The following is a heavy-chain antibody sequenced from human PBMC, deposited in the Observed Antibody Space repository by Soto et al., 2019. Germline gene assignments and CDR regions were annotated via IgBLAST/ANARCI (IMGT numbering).Heavy chain of an antibody. D-gene: IGHD2-15*01. CDR3: AYLPCSGGSCYWFSYSGMDV. Sequence: QITLKESGPTLVKPTQTLTLTCTFSGFSLSTSGVGVAWIRQPPGKALEGLALIYWDDDKRYRPSLETRLTITKDTSKNQVVLTMTNMHSVDTATYYCAYLPCSGGSCYWFSYSGMDVWGQGTTVTVSS. J-gene: IGHJ6*02. CDR1: GFSLSTSGVG. V-gene: IGHV2-5*02. CDR2: IYWDDDK.